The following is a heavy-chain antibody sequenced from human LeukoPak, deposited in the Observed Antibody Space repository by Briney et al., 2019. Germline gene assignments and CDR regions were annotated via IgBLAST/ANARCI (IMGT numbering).Heavy chain of an antibody. J-gene: IGHJ1*01. D-gene: IGHD6-19*01. V-gene: IGHV5-51*01. Sequence: GESLKISCKGSGYSFTSYWIGWVRQMPGKGLGWMGIIYPGDSDNRYSPSFQGQVTISADKSISTAYLQWSSLKASDTAMYYCARSSGWYDSVEYFQHWGQGTLVTVSS. CDR3: ARSSGWYDSVEYFQH. CDR1: GYSFTSYW. CDR2: IYPGDSDN.